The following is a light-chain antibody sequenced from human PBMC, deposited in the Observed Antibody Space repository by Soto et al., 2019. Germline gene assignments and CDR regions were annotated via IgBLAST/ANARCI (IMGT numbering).Light chain of an antibody. CDR3: CSYASRSSYV. CDR1: TSDVGGYNL. Sequence: QSVLTQPASVSGSPGQSITISCSGTTSDVGGYNLVSWYQQHTAKAPKLLIYEGTQRPSGVSSRFSGSKSGNTASLTVSGLQAEDEADYYCCSYASRSSYVFGPGTQLTVL. CDR2: EGT. V-gene: IGLV2-23*01. J-gene: IGLJ1*01.